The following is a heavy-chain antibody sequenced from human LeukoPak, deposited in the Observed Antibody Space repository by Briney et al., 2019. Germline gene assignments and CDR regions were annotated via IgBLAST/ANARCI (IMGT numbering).Heavy chain of an antibody. CDR3: ARLADMVMGTWFDP. J-gene: IGHJ5*02. D-gene: IGHD5-18*01. V-gene: IGHV4-39*01. CDR1: GASISTSTYY. CDR2: FSYSVST. Sequence: PSETLPLTCTVSGASISTSTYYWGWIRQPPGKGLEWIGSFSYSVSTHYNPSLKSRVAISVDTSKNQFSPRLSSVTAADTAVYYCARLADMVMGTWFDPWGQGTLVTVFS.